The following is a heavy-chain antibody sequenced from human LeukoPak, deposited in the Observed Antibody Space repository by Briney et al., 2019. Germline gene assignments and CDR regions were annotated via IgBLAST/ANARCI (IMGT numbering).Heavy chain of an antibody. V-gene: IGHV4-39*07. Sequence: SETLSLTCTVSGGSISSSNYYWGWIRQPPGKGLEWIGSIYYSGSTYYNPSLKSRVTISVDTSKNQFSLKLSSVTAADTAVYYCARGGVWLRYFDWPFDYWGQGTLVTVSS. D-gene: IGHD3-9*01. CDR3: ARGGVWLRYFDWPFDY. J-gene: IGHJ4*02. CDR1: GGSISSSNYY. CDR2: IYYSGST.